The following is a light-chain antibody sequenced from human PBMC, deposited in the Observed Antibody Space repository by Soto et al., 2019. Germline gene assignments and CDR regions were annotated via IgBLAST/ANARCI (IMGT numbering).Light chain of an antibody. V-gene: IGKV3-15*01. Sequence: EIVMTQSPATLSVSPGERATLSCRASQSVSSNLAWYQQKPGQAPRLLIYGASTRATGIPARFSGSGSGTEFTLTISSLQSEDFAVYYCQQRSNWPARVTFGGGTKVDI. CDR2: GAS. CDR3: QQRSNWPARVT. J-gene: IGKJ4*01. CDR1: QSVSSN.